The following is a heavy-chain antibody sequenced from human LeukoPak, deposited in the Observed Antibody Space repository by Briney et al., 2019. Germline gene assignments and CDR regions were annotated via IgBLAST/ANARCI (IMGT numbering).Heavy chain of an antibody. D-gene: IGHD5-24*01. CDR1: GGSLSSYY. J-gene: IGHJ4*02. Sequence: SETLSLTCTVSGGSLSSYYRSWIRQPPGKGLEWIGYIYYSGSTNYNPSLKSRVTISVDTSKNQFSLKLSSVTAADTAVYYCARHRDGYNLWGQGTLVTVSS. CDR3: ARHRDGYNL. V-gene: IGHV4-59*08. CDR2: IYYSGST.